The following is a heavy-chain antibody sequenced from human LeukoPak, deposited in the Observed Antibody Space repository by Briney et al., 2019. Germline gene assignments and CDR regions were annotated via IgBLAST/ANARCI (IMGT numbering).Heavy chain of an antibody. CDR1: GYTFTGYY. CDR2: INPHSGGT. V-gene: IGHV1-2*02. CDR3: ARDAELLWFGELLYHNNWFDP. Sequence: ASVKVSCKASGYTFTGYYMHWVRPAPGQGLAWMGWINPHSGGTNYAQKFQGRVTMTRDTSISTAYMELSRLRSDDTAVYYGARDAELLWFGELLYHNNWFDPWGQGTLVTVSS. D-gene: IGHD3-10*01. J-gene: IGHJ5*02.